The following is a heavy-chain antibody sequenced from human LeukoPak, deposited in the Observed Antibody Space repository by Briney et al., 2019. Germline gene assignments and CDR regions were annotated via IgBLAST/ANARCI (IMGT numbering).Heavy chain of an antibody. CDR2: IYYSGST. D-gene: IGHD2-15*01. CDR3: ASHAVAGDWFDP. Sequence: SETLSLTCTVSGGSISSYYWSWIRQPPGKGLEWIGYIYYSGSTNYNPSLKSRVTISVDTSKNQFSLKLSSVTAADTAVYYCASHAVAGDWFDPWGQGTLVTVSS. CDR1: GGSISSYY. V-gene: IGHV4-59*08. J-gene: IGHJ5*02.